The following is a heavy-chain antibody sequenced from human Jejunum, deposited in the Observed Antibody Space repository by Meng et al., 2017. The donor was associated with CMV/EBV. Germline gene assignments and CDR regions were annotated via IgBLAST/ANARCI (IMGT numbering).Heavy chain of an antibody. D-gene: IGHD3-16*01. CDR1: GFTFSHYS. Sequence: CAASGFTFSHYSMNWVRQAPGKGLEWVSSISSSSSLIYYADSLEGRFTISRDNAKNSLYLQMNSLTAEDTAVYYCARGGSTYYGYWGQGSLVTVSS. CDR3: ARGGSTYYGY. V-gene: IGHV3-21*01. CDR2: ISSSSSLI. J-gene: IGHJ4*02.